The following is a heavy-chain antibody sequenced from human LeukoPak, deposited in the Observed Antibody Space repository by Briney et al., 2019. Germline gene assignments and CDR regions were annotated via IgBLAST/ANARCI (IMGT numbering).Heavy chain of an antibody. CDR2: FDPEDGET. CDR3: AREVGVRWTNPGYFDY. Sequence: VASVKVSCKVSGYTLTELSMHWVRQAPGKGLEWMGGFDPEDGETIYAQKFQGRVTMTEDTSTDTAYMELSSLRSEDTAVYYCAREVGVRWTNPGYFDYWGQGTLVTVSS. CDR1: GYTLTELS. J-gene: IGHJ4*02. V-gene: IGHV1-24*01. D-gene: IGHD4-23*01.